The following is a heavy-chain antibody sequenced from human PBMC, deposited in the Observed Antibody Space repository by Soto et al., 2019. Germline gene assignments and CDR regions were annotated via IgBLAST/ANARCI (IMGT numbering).Heavy chain of an antibody. D-gene: IGHD4-4*01. CDR2: ISSSGSTI. Sequence: GGSLRLSCAASGFTFSDYYMGWIRQAPGKGLEWVSYISSSGSTIYYAESVKGRFTISRDNAKNSLYLQMNSLRAEDTAVYYCARTRGMTTVTYFGYWGQGTLVTVSS. CDR3: ARTRGMTTVTYFGY. CDR1: GFTFSDYY. V-gene: IGHV3-11*01. J-gene: IGHJ4*02.